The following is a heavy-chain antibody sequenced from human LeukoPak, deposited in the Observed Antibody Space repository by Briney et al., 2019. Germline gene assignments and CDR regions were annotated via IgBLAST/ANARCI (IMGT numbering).Heavy chain of an antibody. D-gene: IGHD6-13*01. CDR3: AKDILAAPDDAFDI. CDR2: IYHSGNT. V-gene: IGHV4-4*02. CDR1: GGSISSSNW. J-gene: IGHJ3*02. Sequence: PSETLSLTCAVSGGSISSSNWWSWVRQPPGKGLEWIGEIYHSGNTNYNPSLKSRVTISVDKSKSQFSLKLSSVTAADTAVYYCAKDILAAPDDAFDIWGQGTMVTVSS.